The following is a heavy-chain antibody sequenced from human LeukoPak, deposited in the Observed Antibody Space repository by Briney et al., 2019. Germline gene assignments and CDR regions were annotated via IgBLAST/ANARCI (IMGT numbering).Heavy chain of an antibody. CDR1: GYTFTSYD. Sequence: GASVKVSCKASGYTFTSYDINWVRQATGQGLEWMGWMNPNSGNTGYAQKFQGRVTLTTDTSTSTAYMELRSLRSDDTAVYYCAREERGYSYGYSHNWFDPWGQGTLVTVSS. J-gene: IGHJ5*02. D-gene: IGHD5-18*01. V-gene: IGHV1-8*01. CDR2: MNPNSGNT. CDR3: AREERGYSYGYSHNWFDP.